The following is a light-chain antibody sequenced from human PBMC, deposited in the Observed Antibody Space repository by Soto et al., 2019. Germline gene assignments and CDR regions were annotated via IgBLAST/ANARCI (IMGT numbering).Light chain of an antibody. J-gene: IGLJ2*01. CDR1: SSDVGSDNI. CDR2: EGT. CDR3: SSQAGGVI. Sequence: QSALTQPASVSGSPGQSITMSCTGTSSDVGSDNIVSWYQQHPGKGPKLIISEGTKRPSGVSDRFSGSKSGNTATLTISGLQAEDEAHYYCSSQAGGVIFGGGTKLTVL. V-gene: IGLV2-23*01.